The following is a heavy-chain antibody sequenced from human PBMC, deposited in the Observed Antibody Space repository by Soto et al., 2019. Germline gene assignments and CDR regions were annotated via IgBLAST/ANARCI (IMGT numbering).Heavy chain of an antibody. D-gene: IGHD1-20*01. CDR1: GFTFSTYG. J-gene: IGHJ4*02. CDR3: ARVGITGTTFRGFDY. CDR2: IWFDGSNK. V-gene: IGHV3-33*01. Sequence: QVPLVGSGXXXXXXXRSLRLSCAASGFTFSTYGMHWVRQAPGKGLEWVAAIWFDGSNKYYADSVEGRFTISRDNSKNTLYLQMNSLRAEDTAVYYCARVGITGTTFRGFDYWGQGTLVTVSS.